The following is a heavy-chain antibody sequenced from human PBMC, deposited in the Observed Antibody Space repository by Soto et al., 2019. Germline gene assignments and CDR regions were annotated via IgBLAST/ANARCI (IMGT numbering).Heavy chain of an antibody. CDR1: GYTLTELS. CDR3: ATGTPRRYSSSWYGPHGNYYYYGMDV. Sequence: QVQLVQSGAEVKKPGASVKVSCKVSGYTLTELSMHWVRQAPGKGLEWMGGFDPEDGETIYAQKFQGRGTMTEDTSTDTAYMELSSLRSEDTAVYYCATGTPRRYSSSWYGPHGNYYYYGMDVWGQGTTVTVSS. D-gene: IGHD6-13*01. V-gene: IGHV1-24*01. CDR2: FDPEDGET. J-gene: IGHJ6*02.